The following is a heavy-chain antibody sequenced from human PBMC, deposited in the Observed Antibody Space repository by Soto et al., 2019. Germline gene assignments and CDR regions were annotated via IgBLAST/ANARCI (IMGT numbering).Heavy chain of an antibody. V-gene: IGHV1-69*12. J-gene: IGHJ4*02. CDR1: GGTFSSYA. CDR3: ASHYDSSGYYYRGLDY. Sequence: QVQLVQSGAEVKKPGSSVKVSCKASGGTFSSYAISWVRQAPGQGLEWMGGIIPIFGTADYAQKFQGRVTITADESTSTAYMELSSLRAEDTAVYYCASHYDSSGYYYRGLDYWGQGTLVTVSS. CDR2: IIPIFGTA. D-gene: IGHD3-22*01.